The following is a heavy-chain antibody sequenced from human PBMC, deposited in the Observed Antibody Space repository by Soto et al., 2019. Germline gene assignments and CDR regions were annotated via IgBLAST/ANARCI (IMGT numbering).Heavy chain of an antibody. CDR2: INAGNGNT. CDR1: GYTFTSYA. Sequence: ASVKVSCKASGYTFTSYAMHWVRQAPGQRLEWMGWINAGNGNTKYSQKFQGRVTITRDTSASTAYMELSSLRSEDTAVYYCARGPRGYRSGGSCYSVLVYWGQGTLVTVS. V-gene: IGHV1-3*01. CDR3: ARGPRGYRSGGSCYSVLVY. J-gene: IGHJ4*02. D-gene: IGHD2-15*01.